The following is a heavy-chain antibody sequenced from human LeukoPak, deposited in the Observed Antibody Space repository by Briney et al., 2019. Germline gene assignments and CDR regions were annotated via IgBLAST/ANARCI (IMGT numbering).Heavy chain of an antibody. CDR1: GGSLSGYY. CDR2: INHSGST. J-gene: IGHJ4*02. D-gene: IGHD3-3*01. V-gene: IGHV4-34*01. CDR3: ARGPPHYDFWSGYSYFDY. Sequence: SETLSLTCAVYGGSLSGYYWSWIRQPPGKGLEWIGEINHSGSTNYNPSLKSRVTISVDTSKNQFSLKLSSVTAADTAVYYCARGPPHYDFWSGYSYFDYWGQGTLVTVSS.